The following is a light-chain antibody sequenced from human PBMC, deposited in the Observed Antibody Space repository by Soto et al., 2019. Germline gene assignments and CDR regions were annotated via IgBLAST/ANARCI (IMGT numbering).Light chain of an antibody. Sequence: EIVLTQSPDTLSVSPGERATLSCRASQSVSNNYLAWYQQKPGQAPRLLIYGASNRATGIPDRFSGSGSGTDFTLTISSLEPEDFAVYYCQQRSNWPPTFGQGTKVDIK. CDR1: QSVSNNY. J-gene: IGKJ1*01. V-gene: IGKV3D-20*02. CDR3: QQRSNWPPT. CDR2: GAS.